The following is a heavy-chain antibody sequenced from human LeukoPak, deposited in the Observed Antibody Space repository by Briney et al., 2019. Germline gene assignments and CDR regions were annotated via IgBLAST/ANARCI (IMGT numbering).Heavy chain of an antibody. V-gene: IGHV3-23*01. D-gene: IGHD6-19*01. J-gene: IGHJ6*03. CDR3: AKDSSGLSYYYYYMDV. CDR1: GFTFSSYA. CDR2: ISGSGGST. Sequence: GGSLRLSCAASGFTFSSYAMSWVRQAPGKGLEWVSAISGSGGSTYYADSVKGRFTISRDNSKNTLYLQMNSLRAEDTAVYYCAKDSSGLSYYYYYMDVWGKGTTVTVSS.